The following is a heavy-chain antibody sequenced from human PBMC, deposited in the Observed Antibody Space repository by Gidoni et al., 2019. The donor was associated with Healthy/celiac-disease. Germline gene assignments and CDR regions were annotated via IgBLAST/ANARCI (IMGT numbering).Heavy chain of an antibody. J-gene: IGHJ4*02. CDR2: ISSSSSYI. CDR3: ARDQEFDY. CDR1: GFTFSSYS. Sequence: EVQLVESGGGVVKPGGSLRRLCAASGFTFSSYSIHWVRQAPGKGLEWVSTISSSSSYIYYADSVKGRFTISRDNAKNSLYLQMNSLRAEDTAVYYCARDQEFDYWGQGTLVTVSS. V-gene: IGHV3-21*01.